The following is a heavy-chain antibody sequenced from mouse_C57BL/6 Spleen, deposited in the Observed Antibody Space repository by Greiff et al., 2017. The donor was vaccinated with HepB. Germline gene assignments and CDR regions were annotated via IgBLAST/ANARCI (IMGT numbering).Heavy chain of an antibody. J-gene: IGHJ2*01. CDR3: ARHTTVVATVDY. D-gene: IGHD1-1*01. CDR2: ISNGGGST. CDR1: GFTFSDYY. Sequence: DVKLVESGGGLVQPGGSLKLSCAASGFTFSDYYMYWVRQTPEKRLEWVAYISNGGGSTYYPDTVKGRFTISRDNAKNTLYLQMSRLKSEDTAMYYCARHTTVVATVDYWGQGTTLTVSS. V-gene: IGHV5-12*01.